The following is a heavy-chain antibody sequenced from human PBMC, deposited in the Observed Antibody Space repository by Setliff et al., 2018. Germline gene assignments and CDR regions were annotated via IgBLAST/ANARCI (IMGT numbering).Heavy chain of an antibody. CDR2: ISVYNGNT. V-gene: IGHV1-18*01. D-gene: IGHD3-3*01. Sequence: ASVKVSCKASGYTFTSYGFSWVRQAPGQGLEWMGRISVYNGNTNYGQKYQGRVTVTMDTSTSTVYMELRSLRSDDTAVYYCARSSAPSVVLAADFDFWGLGTPVTVSS. CDR1: GYTFTSYG. CDR3: ARSSAPSVVLAADFDF. J-gene: IGHJ4*02.